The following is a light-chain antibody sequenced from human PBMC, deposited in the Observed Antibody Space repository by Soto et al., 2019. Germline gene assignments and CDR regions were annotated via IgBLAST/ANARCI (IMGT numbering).Light chain of an antibody. CDR2: DVS. CDR3: SSYTSSSTLRV. V-gene: IGLV2-14*01. CDR1: SSDVGGYNY. Sequence: QSALTQPASVSGSLGQSITISCTGTSSDVGGYNYVSWYQQHPGKAPKLMIYDVSNRPSGASNRFSGSKSGNTASLTISGLQAEDDADYYCSSYTSSSTLRVFGGGTKLTVL. J-gene: IGLJ2*01.